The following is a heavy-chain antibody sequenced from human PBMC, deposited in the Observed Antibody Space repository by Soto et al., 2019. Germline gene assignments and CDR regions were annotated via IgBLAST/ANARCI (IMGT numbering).Heavy chain of an antibody. Sequence: PSETLSLTCTVSGGSISSGGYYWSWIRQHPGKGLEWIGYIYCSGSTYYNPSLKSRVTISVDTPKNQFSLKLSSVTAADTAVYYCASFDYGDYGSFGWFDPWGQGTLVTVSS. CDR3: ASFDYGDYGSFGWFDP. V-gene: IGHV4-31*03. CDR2: IYCSGST. J-gene: IGHJ5*02. CDR1: GGSISSGGYY. D-gene: IGHD4-17*01.